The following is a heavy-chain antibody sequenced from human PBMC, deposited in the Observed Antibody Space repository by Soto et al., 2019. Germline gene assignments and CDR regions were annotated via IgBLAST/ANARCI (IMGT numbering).Heavy chain of an antibody. CDR1: GYTFTSYG. CDR2: ISAYNGNT. J-gene: IGHJ5*02. Sequence: GASVKVSCKASGYTFTSYGISWVRQAPGQGLEWMGWISAYNGNTNYAQKLQGRVTMTTVTSTSTAYMELRSLRSDDTAVYYCARVGNYDFWSGYRNWFDPWGQGTLVTVSS. V-gene: IGHV1-18*01. CDR3: ARVGNYDFWSGYRNWFDP. D-gene: IGHD3-3*01.